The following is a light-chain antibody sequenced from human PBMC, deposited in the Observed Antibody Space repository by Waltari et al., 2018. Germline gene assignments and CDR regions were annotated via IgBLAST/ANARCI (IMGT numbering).Light chain of an antibody. CDR3: NSYATANSWV. J-gene: IGLJ3*02. CDR2: EFI. V-gene: IGLV2-14*01. CDR1: SRDSFIPKP. Sequence: QSAMTQPASVPESPAQSLTLSCAGTSRDSFIPKPGPWDQQHPGRAPKLILYEFIKPPSGVSARFAGSKSADTSSLTILGLQAEDEADYYCNSYATANSWVFGGGTKLTVL.